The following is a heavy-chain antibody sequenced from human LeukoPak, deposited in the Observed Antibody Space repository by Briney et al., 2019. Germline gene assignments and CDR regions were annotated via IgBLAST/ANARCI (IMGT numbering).Heavy chain of an antibody. CDR3: ARGLNPYSGYDFRDAFDI. V-gene: IGHV3-30-3*01. D-gene: IGHD5-12*01. J-gene: IGHJ3*02. CDR1: GFTFSSYA. Sequence: GGSLRLSCAASGFTFSSYAMHWVRQAPGKGLEWVAVISYDGSNKYYADSVKGRFTISRDNSKNTLYLQMNSLRAEDTAVYYCARGLNPYSGYDFRDAFDIWGQGTMVTVSS. CDR2: ISYDGSNK.